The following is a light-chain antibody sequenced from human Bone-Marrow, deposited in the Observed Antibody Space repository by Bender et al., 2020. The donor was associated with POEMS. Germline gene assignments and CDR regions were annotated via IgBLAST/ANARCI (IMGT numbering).Light chain of an antibody. J-gene: IGLJ3*02. Sequence: QSVLTQPPSASGTPGQSVTISCSGTSSNIGSGYDINWYQHLPGTAPKLLIYGYNNRPSGVPDRFSGSKSGNTASLTISRLQTEDEADYYCQSYDNSLGGWVFGGGTKLTVL. CDR2: GYN. CDR3: QSYDNSLGGWV. V-gene: IGLV1-40*01. CDR1: SSNIGSGYD.